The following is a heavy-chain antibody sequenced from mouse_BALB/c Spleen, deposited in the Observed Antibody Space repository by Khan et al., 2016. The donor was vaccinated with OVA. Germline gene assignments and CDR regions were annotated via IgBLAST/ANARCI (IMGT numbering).Heavy chain of an antibody. CDR3: ARTARIKY. J-gene: IGHJ2*01. CDR1: GYSITSGYG. Sequence: VQLQQSGPGLVKPSQSLSLTCTVTGYSITSGYGWNWIRQFPGNKLEWMGYISYSGSTNYNPSLKSRISITRDTSKNQFFLQLNSLTTDDTATYYCARTARIKYWGQGTTLTVSS. CDR2: ISYSGST. D-gene: IGHD1-2*01. V-gene: IGHV3-2*02.